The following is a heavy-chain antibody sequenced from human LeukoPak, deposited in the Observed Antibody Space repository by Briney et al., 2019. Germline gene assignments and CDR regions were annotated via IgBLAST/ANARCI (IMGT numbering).Heavy chain of an antibody. CDR2: INHSGST. V-gene: IGHV4-34*01. D-gene: IGHD1-26*01. CDR1: GGSFSGYY. J-gene: IGHJ4*02. CDR3: ARAQSPGATLIDY. Sequence: SETLSLTCAVYGGSFSGYYWSWIRQPPGKGLEWIGEINHSGSTNYNPSLKSRVTISVDTSKKQFSLKLSSVTAADTAVYYCARAQSPGATLIDYWGQGTLVTVSS.